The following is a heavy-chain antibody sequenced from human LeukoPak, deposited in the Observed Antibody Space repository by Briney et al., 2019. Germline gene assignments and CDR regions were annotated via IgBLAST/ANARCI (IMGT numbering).Heavy chain of an antibody. J-gene: IGHJ4*02. Sequence: ASVKVSCKASGYTFTGYYMHWVRQAPGQGLEWMEWINPNSGGTNYAQKFQGRVTMTRDTSISTAYMELSRLRSDDTAVYYCARDQIPYGSGSYYFDYWGQGTLVTVSS. D-gene: IGHD3-10*01. CDR3: ARDQIPYGSGSYYFDY. CDR2: INPNSGGT. V-gene: IGHV1-2*02. CDR1: GYTFTGYY.